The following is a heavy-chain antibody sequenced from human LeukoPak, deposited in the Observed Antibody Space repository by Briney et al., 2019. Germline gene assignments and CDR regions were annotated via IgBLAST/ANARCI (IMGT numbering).Heavy chain of an antibody. CDR1: GFIFSDYY. CDR3: ARAVKIGLYDY. D-gene: IGHD3-10*01. CDR2: ISSSSSST. Sequence: PGGSLRLSCAASGFIFSDYYMSWIRQAPGKGLEWVSYISSSSSSTNYADSVKGRFTISRDNAKNSLYLQVNSLRAEDMAVYYCARAVKIGLYDYWGQGTLVTVSS. V-gene: IGHV3-11*06. J-gene: IGHJ4*02.